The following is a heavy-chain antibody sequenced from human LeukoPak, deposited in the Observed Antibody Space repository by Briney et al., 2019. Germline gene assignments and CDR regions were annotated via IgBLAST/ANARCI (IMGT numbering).Heavy chain of an antibody. Sequence: PGRSLRLSCAASGFSFSSYGMHWVRQAPGKGLEWVSSIRFDGDFKHYGDSVKGRVAISRNNAENKVFLQMNNLRGEDTGVYFCARSVYGSGSNMDVWGQGTTVIVSS. CDR3: ARSVYGSGSNMDV. D-gene: IGHD3-10*01. V-gene: IGHV3-33*03. CDR1: GFSFSSYG. CDR2: IRFDGDFK. J-gene: IGHJ6*02.